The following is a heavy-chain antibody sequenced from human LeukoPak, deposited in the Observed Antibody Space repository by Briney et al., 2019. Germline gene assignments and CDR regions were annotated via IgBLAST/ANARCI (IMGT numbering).Heavy chain of an antibody. Sequence: ASVKVSCKASGYTFTSYGTSWVRQAPGQGLGWMGWISVYNGNTNSAQNLQGRVTITTDTSTSTAYMELRSLRSDDTAVYYCERDHDYLHLLYWGQGTLVTVCS. D-gene: IGHD5-12*01. CDR1: GYTFTSYG. J-gene: IGHJ4*02. CDR2: ISVYNGNT. CDR3: ERDHDYLHLLY. V-gene: IGHV1-18*01.